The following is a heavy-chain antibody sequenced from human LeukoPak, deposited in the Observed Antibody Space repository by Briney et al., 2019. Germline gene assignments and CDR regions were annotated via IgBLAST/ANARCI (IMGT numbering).Heavy chain of an antibody. Sequence: ASVKVSCKASGYTFTGYYMHWVRQAPGQGLEWMGWINPNSGGTNYAQKFQGRVTMTRDTPISTAYMELSRLRSDDTAVYYCARVSIVVVPAAWFDPWGQGTLVTVSS. CDR1: GYTFTGYY. CDR2: INPNSGGT. CDR3: ARVSIVVVPAAWFDP. J-gene: IGHJ5*02. D-gene: IGHD2-2*01. V-gene: IGHV1-2*02.